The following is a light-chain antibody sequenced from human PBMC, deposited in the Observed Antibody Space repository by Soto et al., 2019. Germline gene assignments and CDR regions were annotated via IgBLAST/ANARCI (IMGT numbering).Light chain of an antibody. Sequence: EIVLTQSPATLSVSPGERATLSCRASQSVDSNLGWYQQKPGQAPRLLIYAASTRATGIPARFSGSVSGTEFSLTITSLQSDDFAIPYCQQYGNWPPLTFGGGTKVEIK. CDR1: QSVDSN. V-gene: IGKV3D-15*01. J-gene: IGKJ4*01. CDR2: AAS. CDR3: QQYGNWPPLT.